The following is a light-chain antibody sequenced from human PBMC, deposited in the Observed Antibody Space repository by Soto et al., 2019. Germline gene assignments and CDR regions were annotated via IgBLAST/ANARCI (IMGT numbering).Light chain of an antibody. V-gene: IGLV2-8*01. CDR2: EVT. CDR3: SSYAGSLYV. Sequence: QSALTQPPSASGSPGQSVTISCTGTSSDVGDYNYVSWYQKHPGKAPKLMIYEVTKRPSGVPDRFSGSKSGNTASLTVSGLQAEEEADYYCSSYAGSLYVFGTGTKVTVL. J-gene: IGLJ1*01. CDR1: SSDVGDYNY.